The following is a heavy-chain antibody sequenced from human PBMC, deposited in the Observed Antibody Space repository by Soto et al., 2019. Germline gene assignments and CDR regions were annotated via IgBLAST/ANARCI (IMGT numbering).Heavy chain of an antibody. CDR3: ARTGQLLRYYYYGMDV. V-gene: IGHV4-34*01. CDR1: GGSFSGYY. CDR2: INHSGST. Sequence: SETLSLTCAVYGGSFSGYYWSWIRQPPGKGLEWIGEINHSGSTNYNPSLKSRVTISVDTSKNQFSLKLSSVTAADTAVYYCARTGQLLRYYYYGMDVWGQGTTVTVSS. J-gene: IGHJ6*02. D-gene: IGHD2-2*01.